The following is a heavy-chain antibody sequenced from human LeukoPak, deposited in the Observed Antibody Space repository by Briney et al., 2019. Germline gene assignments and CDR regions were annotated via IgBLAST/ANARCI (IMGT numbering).Heavy chain of an antibody. J-gene: IGHJ4*02. D-gene: IGHD1-26*01. CDR3: ARDPLVRYSGSYYPPPFDY. Sequence: GGSLRLSCAASGFTFSSYGMHWVRQAPGKGLEWVAVISYDGSNKYYADSVKGRFTISRDNSKNTLYLQMNSLRAEDTAVYYCARDPLVRYSGSYYPPPFDYWGQGTLVTVSS. CDR1: GFTFSSYG. V-gene: IGHV3-30*03. CDR2: ISYDGSNK.